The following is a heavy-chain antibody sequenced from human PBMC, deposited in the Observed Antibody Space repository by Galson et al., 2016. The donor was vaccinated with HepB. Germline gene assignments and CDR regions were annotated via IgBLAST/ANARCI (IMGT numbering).Heavy chain of an antibody. J-gene: IGHJ6*02. V-gene: IGHV3-49*03. CDR2: IRDKGYGGTT. CDR3: ARSRPYFYYALDV. CDR1: GFTFSDFA. Sequence: SLRLSCAGSGFTFSDFAMNWFRQPPGKGLEWVGFIRDKGYGGTTEYGASVRDRFTISRDDSKSIAYLQLDSLKADDTAVYYCARSRPYFYYALDVWGQGTTVAVSS. D-gene: IGHD3-3*01.